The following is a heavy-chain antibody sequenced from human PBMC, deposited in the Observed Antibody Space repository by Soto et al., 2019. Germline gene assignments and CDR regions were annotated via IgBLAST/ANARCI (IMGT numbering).Heavy chain of an antibody. D-gene: IGHD3-22*01. V-gene: IGHV4-30-2*01. CDR2: IYDSGNR. Sequence: SETLSLTGGVSGCPIGRGGSSWNWIRQPPGKGREWIGYIYDSGNRSYNPSLRSRVTISVDRSKIQFSLHLTSVTAADTAVYYCARATQYYFDTRGYPTGTHFALDLWGQGTMVSVSS. CDR1: GCPIGRGGSS. J-gene: IGHJ3*01. CDR3: ARATQYYFDTRGYPTGTHFALDL.